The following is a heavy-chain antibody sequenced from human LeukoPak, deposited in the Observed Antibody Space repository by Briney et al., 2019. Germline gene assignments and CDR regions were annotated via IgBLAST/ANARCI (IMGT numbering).Heavy chain of an antibody. D-gene: IGHD1-1*01. CDR3: VKSVTTGTGGAFDI. J-gene: IGHJ3*02. CDR2: ISSNGGST. Sequence: GGSLRLSCSASGFTFSSYAMHWVRQAPGKGLEYVSAISSNGGSTYYADSVKGRFTISRDNSKSTLYLQMSSLRAEDTAVYYCVKSVTTGTGGAFDIWGQGTMVTVSS. CDR1: GFTFSSYA. V-gene: IGHV3-64D*06.